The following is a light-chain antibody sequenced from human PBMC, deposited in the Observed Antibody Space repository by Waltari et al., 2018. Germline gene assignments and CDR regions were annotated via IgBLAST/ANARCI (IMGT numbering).Light chain of an antibody. CDR2: EVT. Sequence: QSALTQPPSASGSPGQSVTISCTGTSSAVGGFNYVSWYQQNPGKVPKLMIYEVTKRPSGVPDRFSGSKSGNTASLTVSGLQTEDEADYYCSSYAGGSWVFGGGTKLTVL. CDR1: SSAVGGFNY. J-gene: IGLJ3*02. V-gene: IGLV2-8*01. CDR3: SSYAGGSWV.